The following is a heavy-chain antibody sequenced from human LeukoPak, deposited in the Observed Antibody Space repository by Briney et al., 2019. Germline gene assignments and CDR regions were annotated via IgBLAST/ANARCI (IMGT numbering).Heavy chain of an antibody. D-gene: IGHD3-22*01. CDR1: GGSFSGYY. CDR3: ARDSSGLDAFDV. Sequence: PSETLSLTCAVYGGSFSGYYWSWIRQPAGKGLEWIGRMYSSGTTNYNPSLKSRVTLSVDTSKNQFSLKLTSVTAADTAVYYCARDSSGLDAFDVWGPGTMVTVSS. J-gene: IGHJ3*01. CDR2: MYSSGTT. V-gene: IGHV4-4*07.